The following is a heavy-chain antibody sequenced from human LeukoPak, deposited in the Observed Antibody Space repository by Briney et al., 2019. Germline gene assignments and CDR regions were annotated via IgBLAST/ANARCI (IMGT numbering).Heavy chain of an antibody. V-gene: IGHV4-34*01. CDR3: ASHSLVGANDY. CDR2: INHSGST. D-gene: IGHD1-26*01. J-gene: IGHJ4*02. CDR1: GGSFSGYY. Sequence: KPSETLSLTCAVYGGSFSGYYWSWIRQPPGKGLEWIGEINHSGSTNYNPSLKSRVTISVDTSKNQFSLKLSPVTAADTAVYYCASHSLVGANDYWGQGTLVTVSS.